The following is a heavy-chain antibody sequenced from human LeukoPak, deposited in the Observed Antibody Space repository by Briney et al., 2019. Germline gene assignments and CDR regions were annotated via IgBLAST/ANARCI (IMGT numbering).Heavy chain of an antibody. V-gene: IGHV3-23*01. CDR2: FTGSGDNT. J-gene: IGHJ4*02. Sequence: GSLRLPCAASGFPLRNFWMSWVGQAPAKGLEWVSGFTGSGDNTYYADSVKGRFTISRENSKNTMYLQMNSLRGEDTAVYYCVTSCPSGWTALNFWGQGTLVTVSS. CDR1: GFPLRNFW. D-gene: IGHD6-19*01. CDR3: VTSCPSGWTALNF.